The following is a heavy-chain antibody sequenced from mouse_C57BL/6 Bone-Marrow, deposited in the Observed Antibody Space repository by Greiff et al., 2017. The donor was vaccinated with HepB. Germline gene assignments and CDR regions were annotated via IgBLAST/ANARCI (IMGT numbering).Heavy chain of an antibody. CDR1: GYTFTDYE. J-gene: IGHJ3*01. CDR3: ARMGLWG. Sequence: QVQLKQSGAELVRPGASVTLSCKASGYTFTDYEMHWVKQTPVHGLEWIGAIDPETGGTAYNQKFKGKAILTADKSSSTAYMELRSLTSEDSAVYYCARMGLWGWGQGTLVTVSA. CDR2: IDPETGGT. V-gene: IGHV1-15*01. D-gene: IGHD1-1*02.